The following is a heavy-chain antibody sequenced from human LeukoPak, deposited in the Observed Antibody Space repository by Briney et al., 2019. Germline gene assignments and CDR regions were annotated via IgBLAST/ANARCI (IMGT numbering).Heavy chain of an antibody. D-gene: IGHD5-24*01. CDR3: ARDLGIEMATIMDY. V-gene: IGHV3-11*06. Sequence: PGGSLRLSCAASGFTFSDYYMNWIRQAPGKGLEWVSYIHSSSAYTNYADSVKGRFTISRDNSKNTLYLQMNSLRAEDTAAYYCARDLGIEMATIMDYWGQGTLVTVSS. CDR2: IHSSSAYT. CDR1: GFTFSDYY. J-gene: IGHJ4*02.